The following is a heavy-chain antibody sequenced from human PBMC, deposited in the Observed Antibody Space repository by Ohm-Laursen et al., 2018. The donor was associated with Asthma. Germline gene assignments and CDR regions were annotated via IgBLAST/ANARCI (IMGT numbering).Heavy chain of an antibody. CDR1: GFAFSRYG. CDR2: IWSDGSNE. J-gene: IGHJ4*02. Sequence: SLRLSCAASGFAFSRYGMYWVRQAPGKGLQWVAVIWSDGSNEDYAESVKGRFTISRDNSGNTLYLQMNSLRAEDTAVYYCAKTLSTGHAPNDHWGQGTLVTVSS. V-gene: IGHV3-33*06. D-gene: IGHD2-8*02. CDR3: AKTLSTGHAPNDH.